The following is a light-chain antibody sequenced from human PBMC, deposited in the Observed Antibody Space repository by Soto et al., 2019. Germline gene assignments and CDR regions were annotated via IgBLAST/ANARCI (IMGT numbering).Light chain of an antibody. CDR2: AAS. J-gene: IGKJ2*01. CDR1: RSFASSY. V-gene: IGKV3-20*01. Sequence: ENVLTQSPDTLSLSPGERATLSCRASRSFASSYLAWYQQRPGQAPRLLIYAASIRATGVPDRFSGSGSATDSTLTISRLEPEDSAVYFCHQYGSSPPYTFGQGTKLEIK. CDR3: HQYGSSPPYT.